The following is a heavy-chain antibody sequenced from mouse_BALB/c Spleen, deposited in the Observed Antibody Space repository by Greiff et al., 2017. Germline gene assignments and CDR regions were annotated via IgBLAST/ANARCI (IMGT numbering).Heavy chain of an antibody. Sequence: EVHLVESGGGLVQPGGSRKLSCAASGFTFSSFGMHWVRQAPEKGLEWVAYISSGSSTIYYADTVKGRFTISRDNPKNTLFLQMTSLRSEDTAMYYCARDYGSSYGMDYWGQGTSVTVSS. V-gene: IGHV5-17*02. CDR1: GFTFSSFG. CDR2: ISSGSSTI. J-gene: IGHJ4*01. D-gene: IGHD1-1*01. CDR3: ARDYGSSYGMDY.